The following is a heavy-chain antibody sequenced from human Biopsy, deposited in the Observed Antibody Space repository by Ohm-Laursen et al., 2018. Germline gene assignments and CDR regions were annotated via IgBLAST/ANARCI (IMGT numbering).Heavy chain of an antibody. CDR3: ARWEVGYSANDLRFDY. Sequence: TLSLTCPVYGGSFSGSYWTWIRQPPGKGLEWLGEMGHRGSTNHNPSLKSRVTISMDTSKNQFSLKLTSVTAADTAVYYCARWEVGYSANDLRFDYWGQGTLVTVSS. CDR2: MGHRGST. J-gene: IGHJ4*02. D-gene: IGHD5-12*01. CDR1: GGSFSGSY. V-gene: IGHV4-34*01.